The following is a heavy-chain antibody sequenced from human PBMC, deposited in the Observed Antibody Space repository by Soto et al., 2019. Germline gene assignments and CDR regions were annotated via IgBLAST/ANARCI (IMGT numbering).Heavy chain of an antibody. Sequence: GGARRLSWAGSGGTLSSGAMSWVRQAPGKGLEWVSAISGSGGSTYYADSVKGRFTISRDNSKNTLYLQMNSLRAEDTAVYYCAERFAVAGGGEAYRAQRTLVPVSS. CDR3: AERFAVAGGGEAY. CDR1: GGTLSSGA. V-gene: IGHV3-23*01. J-gene: IGHJ1*01. CDR2: ISGSGGST. D-gene: IGHD2-2*01.